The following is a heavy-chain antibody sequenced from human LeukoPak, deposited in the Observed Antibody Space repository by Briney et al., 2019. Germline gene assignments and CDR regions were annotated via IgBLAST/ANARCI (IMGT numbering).Heavy chain of an antibody. Sequence: GGSLRLSCAASGFTFRSYEMNWVRQAPGKGLEWVSYIGSSGSTIYYADSVKGRFTISRDNAKKSLYLQMNSLRAEDTAIYYCARDRYYDSSGYLDYWGQGTLVTVSS. J-gene: IGHJ4*02. CDR2: IGSSGSTI. V-gene: IGHV3-48*03. CDR1: GFTFRSYE. D-gene: IGHD3-22*01. CDR3: ARDRYYDSSGYLDY.